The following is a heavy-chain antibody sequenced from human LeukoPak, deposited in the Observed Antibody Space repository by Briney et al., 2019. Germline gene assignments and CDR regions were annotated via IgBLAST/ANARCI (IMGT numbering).Heavy chain of an antibody. CDR3: AGEGYYDFWSGPLPLDY. V-gene: IGHV3-64*01. D-gene: IGHD3-3*01. Sequence: GGSLRLSCAASGFTFSSYAMHWVRQAPGKGLEYVSAISSNGGSTYYANSVKGRFTISRDNSKNTLYLQMGSLRAEDMAVYYRAGEGYYDFWSGPLPLDYWGQGTLVTVSS. CDR1: GFTFSSYA. CDR2: ISSNGGST. J-gene: IGHJ4*02.